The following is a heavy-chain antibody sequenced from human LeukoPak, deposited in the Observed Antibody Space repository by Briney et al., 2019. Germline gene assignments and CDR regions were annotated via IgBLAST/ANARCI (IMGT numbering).Heavy chain of an antibody. CDR1: GFTFSSYA. CDR3: ATIRGQYCSGGSCYGPDY. Sequence: GGSLRLSCAAPGFTFSSYAMSWVREARGKGLEWVSGISAGGGSTYYAVSVKGRFTISRDSSKNILYLQMNSLRAEDTAVYYCATIRGQYCSGGSCYGPDYWGQGTLVTVSS. CDR2: ISAGGGST. V-gene: IGHV3-23*01. J-gene: IGHJ4*02. D-gene: IGHD2-15*01.